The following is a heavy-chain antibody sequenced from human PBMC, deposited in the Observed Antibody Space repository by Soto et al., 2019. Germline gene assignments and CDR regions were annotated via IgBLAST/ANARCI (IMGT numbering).Heavy chain of an antibody. CDR1: GYNFRDYY. J-gene: IGHJ5*02. Sequence: QVQLVQSGAEVKKPGASVKVSCRASGYNFRDYYLHWVRQAPGAGLEWMGSIIPNNGDTHYAQRFQGRITLTTNTSLDAPYMEIDGLTLDDTSRSFCPRSGDSINGPAWIEPWGKGALVTVSS. V-gene: IGHV1-2*02. CDR2: IIPNNGDT. CDR3: PRSGDSINGPAWIEP. D-gene: IGHD1-20*01.